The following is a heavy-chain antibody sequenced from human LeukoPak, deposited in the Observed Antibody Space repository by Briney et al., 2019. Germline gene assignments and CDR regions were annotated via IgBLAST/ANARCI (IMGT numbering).Heavy chain of an antibody. J-gene: IGHJ4*02. CDR3: ARHPDSQQRLSY. Sequence: GASVKVSCKASGYTLTDYYIHWLRQAPGQGPEWIGWMNPNSGGTKYAQKFQGRVTMTRDTSISTAYMELSRLTSDDTAVYYCARHPDSQQRLSYWGQGALVTVSS. D-gene: IGHD3-16*02. V-gene: IGHV1-2*02. CDR1: GYTLTDYY. CDR2: MNPNSGGT.